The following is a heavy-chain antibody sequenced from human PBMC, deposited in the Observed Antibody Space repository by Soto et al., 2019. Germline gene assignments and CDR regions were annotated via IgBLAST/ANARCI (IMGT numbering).Heavy chain of an antibody. Sequence: PSETLSLTCTLSGGSVRAPDWWNWVRQSPDKGLEWIAEVHISGHSNYNPSLRSRVSLSRDSYKNQFYLNLNSVTASDTAIYYCARVRQGCSANNCYFDPWGQGTQVTVSS. D-gene: IGHD1-1*01. CDR1: GGSVRAPDW. J-gene: IGHJ5*01. CDR3: ARVRQGCSANNCYFDP. CDR2: VHISGHS. V-gene: IGHV4-4*02.